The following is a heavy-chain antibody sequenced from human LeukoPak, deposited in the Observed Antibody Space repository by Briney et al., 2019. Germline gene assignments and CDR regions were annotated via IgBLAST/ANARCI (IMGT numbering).Heavy chain of an antibody. D-gene: IGHD2-2*01. CDR2: IYSGGNT. Sequence: PGGSLRLSCAASGFTLSSYSMTWVRQAPGKGLEWVSVIYSGGNTYYADSVKGRFTISRDNSKNTLYLQMNSLRPEDTAVYYCARGTPAFDYWGQGTLVTVSS. V-gene: IGHV3-53*01. CDR3: ARGTPAFDY. CDR1: GFTLSSYS. J-gene: IGHJ4*02.